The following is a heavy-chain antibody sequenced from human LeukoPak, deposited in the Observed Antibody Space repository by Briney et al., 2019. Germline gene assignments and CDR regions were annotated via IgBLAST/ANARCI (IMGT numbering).Heavy chain of an antibody. J-gene: IGHJ4*02. CDR2: ISSSSSYI. CDR3: ARDSGGDIVVVPAAKGFDY. D-gene: IGHD2-2*01. Sequence: PGGSLRLSCAASGFTFSSYSMNWVRQAPGKGLEWVSSISSSSSYIYYADSVKGRFTISRDNAKNSLYLQMNSLRSDDTAVYYCARDSGGDIVVVPAAKGFDYWGQGTLVTVSS. V-gene: IGHV3-21*04. CDR1: GFTFSSYS.